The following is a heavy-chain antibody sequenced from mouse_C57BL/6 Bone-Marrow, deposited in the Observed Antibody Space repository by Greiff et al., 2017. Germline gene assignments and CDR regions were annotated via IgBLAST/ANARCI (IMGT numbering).Heavy chain of an antibody. J-gene: IGHJ1*03. Sequence: EVQRVESGPGLVKPSQSLSLTCSVTGYSITSGYYWNWIRQFPGNKLEWMGYISYDGSNNYNPSLKNRISITRDTSKNQFFLKLNSVTTEDTATYYCARGYYSNRYFDVWGTGTTVTVSS. CDR3: ARGYYSNRYFDV. D-gene: IGHD2-5*01. CDR2: ISYDGSN. V-gene: IGHV3-6*01. CDR1: GYSITSGYY.